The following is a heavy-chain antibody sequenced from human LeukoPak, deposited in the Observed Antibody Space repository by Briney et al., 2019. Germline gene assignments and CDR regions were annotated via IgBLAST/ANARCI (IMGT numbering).Heavy chain of an antibody. J-gene: IGHJ4*02. D-gene: IGHD4/OR15-4a*01. CDR1: GFTFDDYT. V-gene: IGHV3-9*01. CDR3: AKDEDYFLDY. CDR2: ISWNSGSI. Sequence: GGSLRLSCAASGFTFDDYTMHWVRQAPGKGLEWVSGISWNSGSIAYADSVKGRFTISRDNAKNSLYLQMNSLRAEDTALYYCAKDEDYFLDYWGLGTLVTVSS.